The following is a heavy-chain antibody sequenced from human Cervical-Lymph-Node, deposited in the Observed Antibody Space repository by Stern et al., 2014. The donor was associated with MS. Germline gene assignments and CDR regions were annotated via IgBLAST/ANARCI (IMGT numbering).Heavy chain of an antibody. CDR3: ARRHCSSRRCGWFDP. J-gene: IGHJ5*02. V-gene: IGHV5-51*01. Sequence: VQLVQSGAEVKKPGESLKISCKGSGYSFTSYWIGWVRQMPGKGLEWMGIINPGDSDTRDSPSFQGQVTISADKSISTAYLQWSSLKASDTAMYYCARRHCSSRRCGWFDPWGQGTLVTVSS. CDR2: INPGDSDT. CDR1: GYSFTSYW. D-gene: IGHD2-2*01.